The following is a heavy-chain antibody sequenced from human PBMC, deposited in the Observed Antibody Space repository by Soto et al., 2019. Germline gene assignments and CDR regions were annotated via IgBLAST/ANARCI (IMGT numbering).Heavy chain of an antibody. J-gene: IGHJ4*02. D-gene: IGHD3-22*01. CDR3: ARGRTVRNYADDSSDYFYFFDY. V-gene: IGHV4-59*01. CDR2: AYYTGST. CDR1: GDSISTFY. Sequence: PSETLSLTCTVSGDSISTFYWGWTRQSPGKELEWIGYAYYTGSTNYNPSLKSRVTISVDRSKNQFSLKLTSANAADTAVYYCARGRTVRNYADDSSDYFYFFDYWGQGTQVTVSS.